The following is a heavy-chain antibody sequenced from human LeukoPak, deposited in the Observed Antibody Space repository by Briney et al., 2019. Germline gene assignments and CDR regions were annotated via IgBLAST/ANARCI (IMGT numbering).Heavy chain of an antibody. CDR3: ARAGPFYSGNYLGF. J-gene: IGHJ4*02. D-gene: IGHD1-26*01. Sequence: ASVKVSCKAPGYTFTGYYMHWVRQAPGQGLEWMGWINPNSGGTNYAQKFQGRVTMTRDTSISTAYMELSRLTSDDTAVYYCARAGPFYSGNYLGFWGQGTLVTVPS. CDR2: INPNSGGT. CDR1: GYTFTGYY. V-gene: IGHV1-2*02.